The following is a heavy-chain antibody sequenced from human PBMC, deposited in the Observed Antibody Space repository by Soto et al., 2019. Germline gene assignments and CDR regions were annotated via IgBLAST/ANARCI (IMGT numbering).Heavy chain of an antibody. CDR2: INPSGGST. Sequence: GASVKVSCKASGYTFTSYYMHWVRQAPGQGLEWMGIINPSGGSTSYAQKFQGRVTMTRDTSTSTVYMELSSLRSEDTAVYYCGSGVNLLCFCQLLHSYYSMVVSGTTTTVTVAS. J-gene: IGHJ6*03. V-gene: IGHV1-46*03. D-gene: IGHD3-10*01. CDR1: GYTFTSYY. CDR3: GSGVNLLCFCQLLHSYYSMVV.